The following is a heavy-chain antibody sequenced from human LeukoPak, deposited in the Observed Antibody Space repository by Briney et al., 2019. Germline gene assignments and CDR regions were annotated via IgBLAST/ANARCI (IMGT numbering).Heavy chain of an antibody. CDR2: INSVGSST. CDR1: RVTFSNYW. Sequence: PGGSLRLSCAASRVTFSNYWMHWVRQAPGKGLVWVSRINSVGSSTSYADPVRGRFTISRDNARNTLYLQMNSLRAEDTAVYYCASHGDYDAFDIWGQGTMVTVSS. D-gene: IGHD4-17*01. J-gene: IGHJ3*02. CDR3: ASHGDYDAFDI. V-gene: IGHV3-74*01.